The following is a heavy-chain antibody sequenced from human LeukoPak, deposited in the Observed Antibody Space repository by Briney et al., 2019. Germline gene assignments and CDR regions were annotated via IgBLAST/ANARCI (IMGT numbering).Heavy chain of an antibody. CDR2: ISGSGGST. D-gene: IGHD2-21*02. J-gene: IGHJ3*02. Sequence: AGGSLRLSCAASGFTFSSYSMNWVRQAPGKGLEWVSAISGSGGSTYYADSVKGRFTISRDNSKNTLYLQMNSLRAEDTAVYYCAKDRVVVTAIHDAFDIWGQGTMVTVSS. V-gene: IGHV3-23*01. CDR1: GFTFSSYS. CDR3: AKDRVVVTAIHDAFDI.